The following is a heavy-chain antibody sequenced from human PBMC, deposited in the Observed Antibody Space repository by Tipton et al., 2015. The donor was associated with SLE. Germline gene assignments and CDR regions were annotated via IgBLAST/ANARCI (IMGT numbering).Heavy chain of an antibody. Sequence: GLVKPSETLSLTCTVSGGSISTYYWSWIRQPPGKGLEWIGYIFYSGTTNYNPSLKSRVTMSLDMSKNQFSLKLTSVTAADTAVYYCARGHPSFMEGGSFFDDWGQGTLVTVSS. CDR2: IFYSGTT. D-gene: IGHD3-3*01. V-gene: IGHV4-59*01. CDR1: GGSISTYY. J-gene: IGHJ4*02. CDR3: ARGHPSFMEGGSFFDD.